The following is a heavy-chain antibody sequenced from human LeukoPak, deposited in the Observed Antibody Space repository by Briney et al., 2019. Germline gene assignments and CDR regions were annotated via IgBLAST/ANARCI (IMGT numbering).Heavy chain of an antibody. CDR1: GFTFSSYW. D-gene: IGHD6-13*01. CDR3: ARDHEGMDV. CDR2: ISSSSSYI. Sequence: GGSLRLSCAASGFTFSSYWMSWVRQAPGKGLEWVSSISSSSSYIYYADSVKGRFTISRDNAKNSLYLQMNSLRAEDTAVYYCARDHEGMDVWGQGTLVTVSS. J-gene: IGHJ1*01. V-gene: IGHV3-21*01.